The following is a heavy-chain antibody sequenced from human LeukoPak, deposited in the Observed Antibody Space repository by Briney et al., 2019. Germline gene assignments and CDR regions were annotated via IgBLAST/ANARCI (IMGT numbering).Heavy chain of an antibody. CDR1: GFTFSSYT. J-gene: IGHJ4*02. Sequence: GGSLRLSCAASGFTFSSYTMNWVRQAPGKGLDWVSYISSSSTTIYYADSVKGRFTISGDNAKNSLYLQMNSLRAEDTAVYYCARDPETTVTYLNFDYWGQGTLVTVSS. CDR3: ARDPETTVTYLNFDY. V-gene: IGHV3-48*04. D-gene: IGHD4-17*01. CDR2: ISSSSTTI.